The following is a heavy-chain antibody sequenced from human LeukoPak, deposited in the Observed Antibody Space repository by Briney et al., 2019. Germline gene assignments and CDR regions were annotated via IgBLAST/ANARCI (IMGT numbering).Heavy chain of an antibody. J-gene: IGHJ6*02. CDR3: TKGFYYGMDV. Sequence: GGSLRLSCAASGFTFSGSAMHWVRQASGKGLEWVGHIRSKANSYATAYAASVKGRFTISRDDSKNTAYLQMNSLKTEDTAVYYCTKGFYYGMDVWGQGTTVTVSS. CDR2: IRSKANSYAT. V-gene: IGHV3-73*01. CDR1: GFTFSGSA.